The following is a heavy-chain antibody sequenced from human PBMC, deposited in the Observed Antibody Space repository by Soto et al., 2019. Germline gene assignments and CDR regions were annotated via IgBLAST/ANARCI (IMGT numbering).Heavy chain of an antibody. Sequence: SATLSLTRTVSGGSVSSGSYYWSWIRQPPGKGLEYIGYLYYSGSTNYNPSLKSRVTISVDTPKNQFSLKLTSVTAADTAIYFCARGQAFWTGYYRMPYYFDYWGRRTLVTVSS. CDR1: GGSVSSGSYY. D-gene: IGHD3-3*01. J-gene: IGHJ4*02. CDR2: LYYSGST. CDR3: ARGQAFWTGYYRMPYYFDY. V-gene: IGHV4-61*01.